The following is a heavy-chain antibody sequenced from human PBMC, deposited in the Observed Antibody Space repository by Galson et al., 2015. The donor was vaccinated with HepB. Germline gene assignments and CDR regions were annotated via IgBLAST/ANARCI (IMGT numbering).Heavy chain of an antibody. V-gene: IGHV3-11*01. J-gene: IGHJ4*02. Sequence: SLRLSCAASGFTFSDYYMSWVRQAPGKGLEWVSYISSSGSNIYYADSVKGRFTISRDNAKNSLYLQMNSLRAEDTAVYYCGTLTYAVIDYWGQGTLVTVSS. CDR1: GFTFSDYY. CDR2: ISSSGSNI. CDR3: GTLTYAVIDY. D-gene: IGHD3-16*01.